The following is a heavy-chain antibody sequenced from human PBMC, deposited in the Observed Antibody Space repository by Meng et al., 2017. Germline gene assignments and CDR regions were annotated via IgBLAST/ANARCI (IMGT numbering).Heavy chain of an antibody. CDR1: GYTFTNYG. Sequence: ASVKVSCKASGYTFTNYGISWVRQAPGQGLEWMGWISAYNGNTNYAQKLQGRVTMTTDTSTSTAYMELRSLRSDDTAVYYCARVRPDEPPLLWFGELLFGWFDPWGQGTLVTVSS. CDR2: ISAYNGNT. J-gene: IGHJ5*02. V-gene: IGHV1-18*01. D-gene: IGHD3-10*01. CDR3: ARVRPDEPPLLWFGELLFGWFDP.